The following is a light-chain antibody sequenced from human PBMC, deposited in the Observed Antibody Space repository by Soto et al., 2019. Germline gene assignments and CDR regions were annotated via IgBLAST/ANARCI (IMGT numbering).Light chain of an antibody. V-gene: IGKV1-5*03. CDR1: QSISSW. Sequence: DIQMTQSPSTLSASVGDTVTVTCRASQSISSWLAWYQQKPGKAPKLLIYKASSLESGVPSRFSGSGSGTEFTLTISSLQPDDFATYYCQQYNSYPLTFGGGTKVDIK. J-gene: IGKJ4*01. CDR2: KAS. CDR3: QQYNSYPLT.